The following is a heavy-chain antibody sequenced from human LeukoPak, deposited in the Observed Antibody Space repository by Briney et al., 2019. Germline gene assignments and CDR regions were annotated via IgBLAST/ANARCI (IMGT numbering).Heavy chain of an antibody. D-gene: IGHD4-17*01. CDR3: ARDNTVTTLCAFDI. J-gene: IGHJ3*02. CDR2: ISSSSSYT. V-gene: IGHV3-21*01. Sequence: GGSLRLSCAASGFTFSSYSMNWVRQAPGKGLEWVSSISSSSSYTYYADSVKGRFTISRDNAKNSLYLQMNSLRAEDTAVYYCARDNTVTTLCAFDIWGQGTMVTVSS. CDR1: GFTFSSYS.